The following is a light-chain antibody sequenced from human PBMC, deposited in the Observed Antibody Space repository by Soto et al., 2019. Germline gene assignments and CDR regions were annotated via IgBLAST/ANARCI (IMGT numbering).Light chain of an antibody. CDR3: QQYGSPQIT. J-gene: IGKJ5*01. CDR2: GTS. CDR1: QSVSSY. Sequence: EIVLTQSPATLSLSPGERATLSCRASQSVSSYLAWYQQQPGQAPRLLMSGTSSRATGTPDRFSGSGSGTDFTLTISRLEPEDFAVYYCQQYGSPQITFGQGTRLDI. V-gene: IGKV3-20*01.